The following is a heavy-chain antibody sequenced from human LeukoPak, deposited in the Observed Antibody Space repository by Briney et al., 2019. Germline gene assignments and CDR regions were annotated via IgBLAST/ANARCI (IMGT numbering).Heavy chain of an antibody. V-gene: IGHV3-23*01. CDR1: GFTFSSYA. Sequence: PGGSLRLSCAASGFTFSSYAMSWVRQAPGKGLEWVSAISGSGGSTYYADSVKGRFTISRDNSKNTLYLQMNSLRAEDTAVYYCANGVAVAGTFDYWGQGTLVTVSS. J-gene: IGHJ4*02. CDR2: ISGSGGST. D-gene: IGHD6-19*01. CDR3: ANGVAVAGTFDY.